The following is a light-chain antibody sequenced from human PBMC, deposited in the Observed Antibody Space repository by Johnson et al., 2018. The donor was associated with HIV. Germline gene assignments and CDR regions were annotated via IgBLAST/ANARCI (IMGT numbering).Light chain of an antibody. J-gene: IGLJ1*01. CDR3: GTWDSSLSAGPYV. V-gene: IGLV1-51*01. Sequence: HSVLTQPPSVSAAPGQKVTISCSGSSSNIGNKYVSWYQQLPGTAPKVLIYDNNKRPSGIPDRFSGSKSGTSATLGITGLQTGDEADYYCGTWDSSLSAGPYVFGTGTKVTVL. CDR1: SSNIGNKY. CDR2: DNN.